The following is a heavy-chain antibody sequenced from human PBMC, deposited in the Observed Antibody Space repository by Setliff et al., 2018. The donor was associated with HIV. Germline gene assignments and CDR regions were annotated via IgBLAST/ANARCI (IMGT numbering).Heavy chain of an antibody. V-gene: IGHV4-38-2*02. CDR1: GYSISSGYY. CDR3: ARDWRAYGVLGS. Sequence: SETLSLTCAVSGYSISSGYYWGWIRQPPGKGLEWIGSIYHSGSTYYNPSLKSRVTISVDNSKNQFSLMVRSVTAADTAVYYCARDWRAYGVLGSWGQGMLVTVSS. J-gene: IGHJ4*02. D-gene: IGHD4-17*01. CDR2: IYHSGST.